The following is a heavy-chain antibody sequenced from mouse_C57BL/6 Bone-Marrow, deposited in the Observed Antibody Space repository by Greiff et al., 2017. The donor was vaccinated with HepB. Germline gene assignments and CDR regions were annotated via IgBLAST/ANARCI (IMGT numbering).Heavy chain of an antibody. J-gene: IGHJ1*03. D-gene: IGHD2-4*01. CDR1: GYTFTDYN. V-gene: IGHV1-18*01. Sequence: VQLKESGPELVKPGASVKIPCKASGYTFTDYNMDWVKQSHGKSLEWIGDINPNNGGTIYNQKFKGKATLTVDKSSSTAYMELRSLTSEDTAVYYCARGYDYDATFYWYFDVWGTGTTVTVSS. CDR3: ARGYDYDATFYWYFDV. CDR2: INPNNGGT.